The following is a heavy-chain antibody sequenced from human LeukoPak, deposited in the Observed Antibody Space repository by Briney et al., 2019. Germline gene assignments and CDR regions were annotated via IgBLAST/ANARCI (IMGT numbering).Heavy chain of an antibody. D-gene: IGHD5-12*01. J-gene: IGHJ5*02. CDR1: GGSISSGGYS. Sequence: PSQTLSLTCAVSGGSISSGGYSWSWIRQPPGKGLEWIGYVYHSGSTYYNPSLKSRVTISVDRSKNQFSLKLSSVTAADTAVYYCAREVSRGSGYDWNWFDPWGQGTLVTVSS. CDR3: AREVSRGSGYDWNWFDP. V-gene: IGHV4-30-2*01. CDR2: VYHSGST.